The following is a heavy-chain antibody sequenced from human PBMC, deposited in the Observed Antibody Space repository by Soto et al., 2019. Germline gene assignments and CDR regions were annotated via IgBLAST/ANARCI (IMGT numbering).Heavy chain of an antibody. CDR3: ARSGVDYGMDV. D-gene: IGHD2-15*01. CDR1: GLTFSSYS. V-gene: IGHV3-21*01. J-gene: IGHJ6*02. Sequence: EVQLVESGGGLVKPGGSLRLSCAASGLTFSSYSMNWVRQAPGTGLEWVSSISSSSSYIYYADSVQGRFTISRDNAKNSLYLQMISLRAEDTAVYYCARSGVDYGMDVWGQVTTVTVSS. CDR2: ISSSSSYI.